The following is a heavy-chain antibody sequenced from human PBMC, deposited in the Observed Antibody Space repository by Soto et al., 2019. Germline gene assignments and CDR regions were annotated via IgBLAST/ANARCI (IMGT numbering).Heavy chain of an antibody. D-gene: IGHD5-18*01. CDR2: IYHSGST. CDR3: ARTIQLWFGYGMDV. V-gene: IGHV4-4*02. Sequence: QVQLQESGPGLVKPSGTLSLTCAVSGGSISSSNWWSWVRQPPGKGLGWIGEIYHSGSTNYNPSLKSRVTISVDQSKNQFSLKLSSVTAEDTAVYYCARTIQLWFGYGMDVWGQGTTVTVSS. J-gene: IGHJ6*02. CDR1: GGSISSSNW.